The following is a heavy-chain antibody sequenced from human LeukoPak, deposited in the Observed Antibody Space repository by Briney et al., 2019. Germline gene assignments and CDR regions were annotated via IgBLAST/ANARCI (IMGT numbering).Heavy chain of an antibody. Sequence: GGSLRLSCVVSGFSFGSYPMSWVRQAPGKGLEWVSVISETGGVTHYADSMEGRFTISRDNIKNTLNLQMNSLRAEDTAIYYCARDSSHYLGSSDYWGQGTLVTVSS. J-gene: IGHJ4*02. D-gene: IGHD6-6*01. CDR3: ARDSSHYLGSSDY. CDR2: ISETGGVT. CDR1: GFSFGSYP. V-gene: IGHV3-23*01.